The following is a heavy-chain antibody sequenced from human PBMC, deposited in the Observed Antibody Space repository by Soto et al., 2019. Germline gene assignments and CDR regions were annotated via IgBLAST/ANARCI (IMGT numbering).Heavy chain of an antibody. J-gene: IGHJ6*02. Sequence: GFIILSSSCSEFTLNIVRMNWLRQAPGTGLEWVSYISRSRATIYYADSVQGRFTISRDDAKNSLYLQMTSLRDDDTAVYYCVRGRSDSLMDVWGHGTTVTVSS. CDR2: ISRSRATI. D-gene: IGHD2-15*01. CDR3: VRGRSDSLMDV. CDR1: EFTLNIVR. V-gene: IGHV3-48*02.